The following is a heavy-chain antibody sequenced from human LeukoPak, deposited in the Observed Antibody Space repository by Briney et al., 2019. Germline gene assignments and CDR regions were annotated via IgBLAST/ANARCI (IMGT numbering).Heavy chain of an antibody. D-gene: IGHD3-22*01. CDR3: ARDLENYYDSSGYYSPALGY. CDR2: ISSSSSYI. Sequence: GGSLRLSCAASGFTFSSYSMNWVRQAPGKGLEWVSSISSSSSYIYYADSVEGRFTISRDNAKNSLYLQMNSLRAEDTAVYYCARDLENYYDSSGYYSPALGYWGQGTLVTVSS. J-gene: IGHJ4*02. V-gene: IGHV3-21*01. CDR1: GFTFSSYS.